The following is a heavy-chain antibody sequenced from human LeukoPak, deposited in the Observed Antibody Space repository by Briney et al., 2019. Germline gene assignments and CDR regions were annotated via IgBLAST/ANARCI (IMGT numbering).Heavy chain of an antibody. CDR3: ARGVRYYYDSSGNPFDY. Sequence: ASVKVSCKAFGYTFTSNYMHWVRQAPGQGPEWMGVISPSGGSTTYAQKFQGRVTLTRDMSTSTDYLELSSLRSEDTAVYYCARGVRYYYDSSGNPFDYWGQGTLVTVSS. J-gene: IGHJ4*02. V-gene: IGHV1-46*01. CDR1: GYTFTSNY. CDR2: ISPSGGST. D-gene: IGHD3-22*01.